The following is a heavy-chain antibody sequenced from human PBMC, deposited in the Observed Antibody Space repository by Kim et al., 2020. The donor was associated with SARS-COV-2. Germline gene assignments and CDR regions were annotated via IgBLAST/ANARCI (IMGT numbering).Heavy chain of an antibody. V-gene: IGHV6-1*01. D-gene: IGHD6-13*01. CDR3: AGDGAAAGFFDF. Sequence: DYASSVNKRVTINPDTSKNQFSLQLNSVTSEDTAVYYCAGDGAAAGFFDFWGQGTLVTVSS. J-gene: IGHJ4*02.